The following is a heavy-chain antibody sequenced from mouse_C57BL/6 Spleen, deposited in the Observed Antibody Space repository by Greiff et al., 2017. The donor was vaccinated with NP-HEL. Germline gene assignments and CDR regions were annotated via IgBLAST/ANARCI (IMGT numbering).Heavy chain of an antibody. Sequence: VQLQQSGAELVKPGASVKISCKASGYAFSSYWMNWVKQRPGKGLEWIGQIYPGDGDTNYNGKFKGKATLTADKSSSTAYMQLSSLTSEDSAVYFCARNLLRYPDAMDYWGQGTSVTVSS. J-gene: IGHJ4*01. CDR2: IYPGDGDT. CDR3: ARNLLRYPDAMDY. V-gene: IGHV1-80*01. D-gene: IGHD1-1*01. CDR1: GYAFSSYW.